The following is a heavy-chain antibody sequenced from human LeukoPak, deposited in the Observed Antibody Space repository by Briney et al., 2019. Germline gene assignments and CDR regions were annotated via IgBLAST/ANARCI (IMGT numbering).Heavy chain of an antibody. Sequence: GGSLRLSCAASGFTLTNYAMHWVRQRAGEGREWVSALGTAGDTFYPGSVKGRFTISRDNAKKSLFLQMNSLRAEDTAIYYCARQNTPHGNFDYWGQGTLVTVSS. CDR3: ARQNTPHGNFDY. D-gene: IGHD5-24*01. J-gene: IGHJ4*02. CDR2: LGTAGDT. V-gene: IGHV3-13*01. CDR1: GFTLTNYA.